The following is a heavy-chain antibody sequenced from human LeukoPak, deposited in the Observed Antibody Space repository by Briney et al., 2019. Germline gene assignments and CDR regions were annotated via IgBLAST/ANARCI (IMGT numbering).Heavy chain of an antibody. D-gene: IGHD1-26*01. CDR1: GGTFSSYA. CDR2: IIPIFGTA. Sequence: GASVKVSCKASGGTFSSYAISWVRQAPGQGLEWMGGIIPIFGTANYARKFQGRVTITADKSTSTAYMELSSLRSEDTAVYYCARATDGSSSSAFDIWGQGTMVTVSS. CDR3: ARATDGSSSSAFDI. V-gene: IGHV1-69*06. J-gene: IGHJ3*02.